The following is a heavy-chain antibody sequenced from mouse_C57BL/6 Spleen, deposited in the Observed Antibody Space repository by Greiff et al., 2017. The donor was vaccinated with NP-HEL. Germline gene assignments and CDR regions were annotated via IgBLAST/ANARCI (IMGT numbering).Heavy chain of an antibody. CDR3: AAGLAGPYAMDY. CDR2: INPNNGGT. Sequence: EVQLQQSGPELVKPGASVKISCKASGYTFTDYYMNWVKQSHGKSLEWIGDINPNNGGTSYNQKFKGKATLTVDKSSSTAYMELRSLTSEDSAVYYWAAGLAGPYAMDYWGQGTSVTVSS. J-gene: IGHJ4*01. CDR1: GYTFTDYY. V-gene: IGHV1-26*01.